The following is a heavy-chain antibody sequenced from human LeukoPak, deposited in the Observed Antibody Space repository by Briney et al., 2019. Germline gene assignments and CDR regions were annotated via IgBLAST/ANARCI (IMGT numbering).Heavy chain of an antibody. Sequence: GGSLRLSCAVSGFTFSDYWMNWVRQAPGKGLEWVASIKQDGGEKSYVDSVKGRFTISRDNPKNSLYLQMSSLRAEDTAVYYCARDGTAAGLYFDLWGPGTLVTVSS. J-gene: IGHJ4*01. V-gene: IGHV3-7*01. D-gene: IGHD6-13*01. CDR2: IKQDGGEK. CDR1: GFTFSDYW. CDR3: ARDGTAAGLYFDL.